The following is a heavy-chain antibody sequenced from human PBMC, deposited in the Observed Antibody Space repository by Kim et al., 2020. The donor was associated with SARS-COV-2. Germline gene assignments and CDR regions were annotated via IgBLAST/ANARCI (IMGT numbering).Heavy chain of an antibody. Sequence: ASVKVSCKASGYTFSSHDINWVRQATGQGLEWMGWMNPNSGNTGYAQKFQGRVTMTRNTSISTAYMELSSLRSEDTAVYYCARGQLGVVIIVPWMYYMDVWGKGTTVTVSS. CDR2: MNPNSGNT. CDR3: ARGQLGVVIIVPWMYYMDV. J-gene: IGHJ6*03. CDR1: GYTFSSHD. D-gene: IGHD3-3*01. V-gene: IGHV1-8*01.